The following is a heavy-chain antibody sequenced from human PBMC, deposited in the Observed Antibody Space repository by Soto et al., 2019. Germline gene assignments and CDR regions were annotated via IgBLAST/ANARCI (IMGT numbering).Heavy chain of an antibody. CDR2: ISYSSSTI. CDR1: GFTFSDYY. J-gene: IGHJ4*02. CDR3: ARGRATVVTGLGY. V-gene: IGHV3-11*01. Sequence: GGSLRLSCAASGFTFSDYYMSWVRQAPGKGLEWVSYISYSSSTIYYADSVKGRFTISRDNAKNSLYLQMNSLRAEDTAVYYCARGRATVVTGLGYWGQGTLLTVFS. D-gene: IGHD4-4*01.